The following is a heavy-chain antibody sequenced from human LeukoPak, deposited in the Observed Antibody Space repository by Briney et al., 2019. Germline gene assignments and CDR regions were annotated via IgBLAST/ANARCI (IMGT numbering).Heavy chain of an antibody. V-gene: IGHV4-4*07. J-gene: IGHJ4*02. D-gene: IGHD2-21*01. CDR1: GGSISSYY. CDR3: ARSDTSYFDY. Sequence: SETLSLTCTVSGGSISSYYWSWIRQPAGKGLEWIGRIYTSGSTNYNPSLKSRVTMSVDTSKNQFSLKLNSVTPEDTAVYYCARSDTSYFDYWGQGTLVTVSS. CDR2: IYTSGST.